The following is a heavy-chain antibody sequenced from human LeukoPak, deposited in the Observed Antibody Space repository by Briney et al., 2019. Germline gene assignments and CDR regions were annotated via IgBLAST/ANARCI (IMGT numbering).Heavy chain of an antibody. Sequence: SETLSLTCTVSGASISSGSYYWSWIRQPAGKGLEWIGRVYTSGSTNYNPSLKSRVTISVDTSKNQFSLKLSSVTAADTAVYYCARNTYYYGSGSYYFDYWGQGTLVTVSS. CDR3: ARNTYYYGSGSYYFDY. V-gene: IGHV4-61*02. J-gene: IGHJ4*02. CDR2: VYTSGST. CDR1: GASISSGSYY. D-gene: IGHD3-10*01.